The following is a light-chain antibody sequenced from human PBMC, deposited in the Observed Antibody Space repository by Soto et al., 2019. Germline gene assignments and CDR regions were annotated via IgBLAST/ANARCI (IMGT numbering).Light chain of an antibody. CDR1: QNLGDGR. CDR3: QEHASI. J-gene: IGKJ5*01. Sequence: VLTQSPGTLSSSPGERDTLSCRAIQNLGDGRLAWYQQKPGQPPTLLIYDASTRATGIPDRFSGSGSGTDFTLTISRLESEDFAVYYCQEHASIFGQGTRLDIK. CDR2: DAS. V-gene: IGKV3-20*01.